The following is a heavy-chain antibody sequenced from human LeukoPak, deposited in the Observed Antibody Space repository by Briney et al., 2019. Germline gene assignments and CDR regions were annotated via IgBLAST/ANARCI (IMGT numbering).Heavy chain of an antibody. D-gene: IGHD3-22*01. V-gene: IGHV3-7*01. Sequence: GWSLRLSCAASGLTFSIYWMGLVRQATGKRLDWLAKIKLDGSDKFYVDSVKSRFTISRDNAKNSLFLQMNSLRAEDTAVYFCARDGYDSIWGQGTLVTVSS. J-gene: IGHJ4*02. CDR1: GLTFSIYW. CDR2: IKLDGSDK. CDR3: ARDGYDSI.